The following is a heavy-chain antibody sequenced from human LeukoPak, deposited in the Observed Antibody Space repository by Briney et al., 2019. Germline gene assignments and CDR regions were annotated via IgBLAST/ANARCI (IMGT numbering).Heavy chain of an antibody. J-gene: IGHJ4*02. CDR3: AKADRVGYYFDY. V-gene: IGHV3-23*01. Sequence: SGGSLRLSCAATGFTFSSYAMSWVRQAPGKGLEGVSAISGSGGSTYYADSVKGRFTISRDNSKNTLYLQMNSLRAEDTAVYYCAKADRVGYYFDYWGQGTLVTVSS. D-gene: IGHD1-26*01. CDR1: GFTFSSYA. CDR2: ISGSGGST.